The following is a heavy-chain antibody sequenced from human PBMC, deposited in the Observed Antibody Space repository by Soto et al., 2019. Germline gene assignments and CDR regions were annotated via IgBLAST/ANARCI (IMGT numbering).Heavy chain of an antibody. CDR2: ISGSGGST. J-gene: IGHJ4*02. Sequence: GGSLRLSCAASGFTFSSYAMRWVRQAPGKGLEWVSVISGSGGSTYYADSVKGRFTISRDNSKNTLYLQMNSLRAEDTAVYYCARRGSGSYYDYWGQGTLVTVSS. V-gene: IGHV3-23*01. CDR1: GFTFSSYA. CDR3: ARRGSGSYYDY. D-gene: IGHD1-26*01.